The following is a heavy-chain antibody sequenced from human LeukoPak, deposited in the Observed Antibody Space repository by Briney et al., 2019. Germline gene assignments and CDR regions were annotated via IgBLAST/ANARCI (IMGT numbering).Heavy chain of an antibody. CDR2: IWSDDSNT. V-gene: IGHV5-51*01. Sequence: GESLKISCQGSEFSLTSYWIGWLRQMPGKGLEWMGIIWSDDSNTRYSPSFQGQVTISVDKSIRTAYLQWSSLKASDTAMYYCARKGRDSSGIYFFDYWGQGTLVTVSS. CDR3: ARKGRDSSGIYFFDY. CDR1: EFSLTSYW. D-gene: IGHD3-22*01. J-gene: IGHJ4*02.